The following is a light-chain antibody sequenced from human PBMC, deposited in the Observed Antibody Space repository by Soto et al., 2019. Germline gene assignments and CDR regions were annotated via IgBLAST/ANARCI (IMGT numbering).Light chain of an antibody. J-gene: IGLJ1*01. CDR2: DVV. CDR1: SSDVGRFNY. CDR3: TSYATVSTLYV. V-gene: IGLV2-14*03. Sequence: QSVLTQPASVSASPGQSITISCAGTSSDVGRFNYVSWYQQYPGKTPKLIIYDVVKRPSGLSNRFSGSKSGNTASLTISGLQAEDEADYYCTSYATVSTLYVFGTGTKVTVL.